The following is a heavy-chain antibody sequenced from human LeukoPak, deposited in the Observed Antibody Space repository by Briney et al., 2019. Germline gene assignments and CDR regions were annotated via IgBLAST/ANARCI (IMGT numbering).Heavy chain of an antibody. Sequence: GGSLRPSCVAYGFNFRDYSMNWVRQAPGKGLDWVSGISGTSSYMYYGDSVKGRFTVSRDNAENSLYLQMESLRVEDTAVYYCARDLHYYGSGPWGQGTLVTVSS. V-gene: IGHV3-21*01. CDR2: ISGTSSYM. D-gene: IGHD3-10*01. J-gene: IGHJ5*02. CDR3: ARDLHYYGSGP. CDR1: GFNFRDYS.